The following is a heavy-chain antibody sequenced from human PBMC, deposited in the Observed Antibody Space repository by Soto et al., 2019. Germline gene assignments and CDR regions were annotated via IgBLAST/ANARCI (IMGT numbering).Heavy chain of an antibody. CDR2: IIPIFGTT. CDR1: GGTFISYA. Sequence: QVQLVQSGAEVKKPGSSVKVPCKASGGTFISYAISWVRQAPGQGLEWMGGIIPIFGTTNYAQNFEGRVTITADESTSTAHMELSSLKSDDTAVYYCAAQDIVVVLAAGPHYYGMDVWGQGTTVTVSS. D-gene: IGHD2-15*01. V-gene: IGHV1-69*12. CDR3: AAQDIVVVLAAGPHYYGMDV. J-gene: IGHJ6*02.